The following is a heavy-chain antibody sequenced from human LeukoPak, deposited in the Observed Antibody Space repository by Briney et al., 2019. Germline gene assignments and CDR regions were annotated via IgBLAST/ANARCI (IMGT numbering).Heavy chain of an antibody. CDR3: ARVQFTFRERTGDGILYYFDY. J-gene: IGHJ4*02. V-gene: IGHV3-48*03. D-gene: IGHD7-27*01. CDR2: ISSSGSTI. Sequence: GGSLRLSCAASGFTFSSYEMNWVRQAPGKGLEWVSYISSSGSTIYYADSVKGRFTISRDNAKNSLYLQMNSLRAEDTAVYYCARVQFTFRERTGDGILYYFDYWGQGTLVTVSS. CDR1: GFTFSSYE.